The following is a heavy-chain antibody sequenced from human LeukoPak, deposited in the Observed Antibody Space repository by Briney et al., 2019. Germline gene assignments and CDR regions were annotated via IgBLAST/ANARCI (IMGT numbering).Heavy chain of an antibody. CDR2: IYYSGST. J-gene: IGHJ4*02. V-gene: IGHV4-59*01. Sequence: SETLSLTCTVSGGSISSYYWSWIRQPPGKGLEWIGYIYYSGSTNYNPSLKSRVTISVDTSKNQFSLKLSSVTAADTAVYYCARVGPGVWFDYWGQGTLVTVSS. D-gene: IGHD3-16*01. CDR1: GGSISSYY. CDR3: ARVGPGVWFDY.